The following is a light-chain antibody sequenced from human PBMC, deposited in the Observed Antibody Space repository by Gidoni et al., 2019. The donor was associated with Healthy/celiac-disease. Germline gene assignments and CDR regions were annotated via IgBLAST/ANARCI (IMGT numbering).Light chain of an antibody. V-gene: IGLV3-25*03. Sequence: SYDLTQPPSVSVSPGQTARITCSGDALPKQYAYWYQQKPGQAPGLVIYKDSERPSGIPERFSGSSSGTTVTLTISGVQAEDEADYYCQSADSSGTYPEVFGGGTKLTVL. J-gene: IGLJ3*02. CDR3: QSADSSGTYPEV. CDR1: ALPKQY. CDR2: KDS.